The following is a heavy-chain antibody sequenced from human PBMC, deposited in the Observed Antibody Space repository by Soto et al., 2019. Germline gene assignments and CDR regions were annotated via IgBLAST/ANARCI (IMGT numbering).Heavy chain of an antibody. CDR2: IYYSGST. CDR1: GGSISSSSYY. V-gene: IGHV4-39*01. CDR3: ASHTPIAVAAIDY. J-gene: IGHJ4*02. Sequence: QLQLQESGPGLVKPSETLSLTCTVSGGSISSSSYYWGWIRQPPGKGLEWIGTIYYSGSTYYNPSLKSRVTIALDTSKIQFSLKLSSVTAADTAVYYCASHTPIAVAAIDYWGQGTLVTVSS. D-gene: IGHD6-19*01.